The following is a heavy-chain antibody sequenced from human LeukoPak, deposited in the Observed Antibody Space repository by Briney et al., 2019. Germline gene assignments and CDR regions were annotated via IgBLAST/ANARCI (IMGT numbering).Heavy chain of an antibody. CDR3: ARDMVLATIFSGFDP. D-gene: IGHD5-12*01. CDR2: ISSRGSTI. V-gene: IGHV3-11*04. CDR1: GFTFSDYY. Sequence: GGSLRLSCAASGFTFSDYYMSWIRQAPGKGLEWVSYISSRGSTIYYADSVKGRFTISRDNSKNTLYLQMNSLRAEDTAVYYCARDMVLATIFSGFDPWGQGTLVTVSS. J-gene: IGHJ5*02.